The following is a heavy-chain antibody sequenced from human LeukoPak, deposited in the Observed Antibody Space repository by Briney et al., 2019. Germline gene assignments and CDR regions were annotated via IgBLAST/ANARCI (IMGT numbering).Heavy chain of an antibody. J-gene: IGHJ4*02. V-gene: IGHV4-4*07. CDR3: ARAYDFWSGYRPDY. CDR2: IYTSGST. D-gene: IGHD3-3*01. CDR1: GGSISSYY. Sequence: SETLSLTCTVSGGSISSYYWSWIRQPAGKGLEWIGRIYTSGSTNYNPSLKSRVTMSVDTSKNQFSLKLSSVTAADTALYYCARAYDFWSGYRPDYWGQGTLVTVSS.